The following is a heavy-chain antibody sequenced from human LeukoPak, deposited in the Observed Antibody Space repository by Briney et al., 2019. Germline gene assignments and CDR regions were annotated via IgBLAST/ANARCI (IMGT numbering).Heavy chain of an antibody. V-gene: IGHV3-21*01. Sequence: PGGSLRLSCAASGFTFSSYSMNWVRQAPGKGLEWVSSISSSSSSYIYYADSVKGRFTISRDNAKNSLYLQMNSLRAEDTAVYYCARASPRYNWNDGYWGQGTLVTVSS. CDR3: ARASPRYNWNDGY. J-gene: IGHJ4*02. CDR1: GFTFSSYS. CDR2: ISSSSSSYI. D-gene: IGHD1-20*01.